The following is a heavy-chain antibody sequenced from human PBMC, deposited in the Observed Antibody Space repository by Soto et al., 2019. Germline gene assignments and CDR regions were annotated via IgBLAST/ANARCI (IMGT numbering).Heavy chain of an antibody. J-gene: IGHJ6*02. CDR2: ISAYNGNT. CDR3: ARDPMDSSGWYYYYYYGMDV. V-gene: IGHV1-18*01. D-gene: IGHD6-19*01. Sequence: QIQLVQSGAEVKKPGASVKVSSKASGYTLTSYGISWERQAPGQGVEWMGWISAYNGNTNYALKLQGRVTMTTDTSTSTAYMELRSLRSDDTAVYYCARDPMDSSGWYYYYYYGMDVWGQGTTVTVSS. CDR1: GYTLTSYG.